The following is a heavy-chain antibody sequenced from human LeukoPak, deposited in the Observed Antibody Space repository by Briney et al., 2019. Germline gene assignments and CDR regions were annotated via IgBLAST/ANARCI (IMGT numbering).Heavy chain of an antibody. Sequence: SETLSLTCAVYGGSFSGYYWSWIRQPPGKGLEWIGEINHSGSTNYNPSLKSRVTISVDTSKNQFSLKLSSVTAADTAVYYCARGPLDDSSGYYYDVYDYWGQGTLVTVSS. CDR3: ARGPLDDSSGYYYDVYDY. V-gene: IGHV4-34*01. D-gene: IGHD3-22*01. CDR2: INHSGST. CDR1: GGSFSGYY. J-gene: IGHJ4*02.